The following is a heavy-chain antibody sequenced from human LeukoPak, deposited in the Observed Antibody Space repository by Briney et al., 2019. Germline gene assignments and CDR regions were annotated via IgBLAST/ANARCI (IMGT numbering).Heavy chain of an antibody. J-gene: IGHJ4*02. CDR3: GSGYPHPSGDY. V-gene: IGHV3-11*04. D-gene: IGHD5-12*01. Sequence: GGSLRLSCAAPGFIFSDYYMSWIRQAPGKGLEWVSYISSSGSTIYYADSVKGRFTISRDNAKNSLYLQMNSLRAEDTAVYYCGSGYPHPSGDYWGQGTLVTVSS. CDR1: GFIFSDYY. CDR2: ISSSGSTI.